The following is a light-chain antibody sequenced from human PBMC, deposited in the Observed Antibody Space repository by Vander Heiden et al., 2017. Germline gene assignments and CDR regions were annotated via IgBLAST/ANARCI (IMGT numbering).Light chain of an antibody. CDR3: QQYDNLPPIT. V-gene: IGKV1-33*01. CDR2: DAS. Sequence: DIQMTQSPSSLSASVGDRHTNTDQAIQDFNKYLNWHQQKPGKAPKLLIYDASNLETGVPSSCSGSGAGTDFTFTISSLQPEDVATDYCQQYDNLPPITFGQGTRLEIK. J-gene: IGKJ5*01. CDR1: QDFNKY.